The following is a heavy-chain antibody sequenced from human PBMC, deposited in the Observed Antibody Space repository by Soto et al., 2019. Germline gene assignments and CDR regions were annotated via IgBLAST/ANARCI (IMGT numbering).Heavy chain of an antibody. V-gene: IGHV1-18*04. Sequence: ASVKVSCKASGYTFTSYGISWVRQAPGQGLEWMGWISAYNGNTNYAQKLQGRVTMTTDTSTSTAYMELRSLRSDDTAVYYCARLVSSLVYYSYCIDVWGQGTTVTVSS. CDR3: ARLVSSLVYYSYCIDV. J-gene: IGHJ6*02. CDR2: ISAYNGNT. CDR1: GYTFTSYG. D-gene: IGHD6-6*01.